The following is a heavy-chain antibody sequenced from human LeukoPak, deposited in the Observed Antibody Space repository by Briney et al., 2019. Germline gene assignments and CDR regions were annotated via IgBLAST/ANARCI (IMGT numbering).Heavy chain of an antibody. Sequence: GGSLRLSCAASGFTFSSYGMHWVRQAPGKGLEWVAFIRYDGSNKYYADSVKGRFTISRGNAKNSLYLQMNSLRAEDTALYYCARDFLYYDSSGYDYWGQGTLVTVSS. V-gene: IGHV3-30*02. CDR2: IRYDGSNK. D-gene: IGHD3-22*01. J-gene: IGHJ4*02. CDR3: ARDFLYYDSSGYDY. CDR1: GFTFSSYG.